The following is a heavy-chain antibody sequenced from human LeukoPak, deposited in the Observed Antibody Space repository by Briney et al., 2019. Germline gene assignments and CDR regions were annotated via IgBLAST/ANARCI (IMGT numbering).Heavy chain of an antibody. D-gene: IGHD6-13*01. J-gene: IGHJ4*02. V-gene: IGHV3-30*18. CDR1: GFTFSSYG. CDR2: VSSDRSRK. CDR3: AKGGVSDSGSWYGDYFDY. Sequence: QSGGSLRLSCEASGFTFSSYGMHWVRQAPGKGLDGVAVVSSDRSRKEYADSVKGRFTISRDNAKNTLYLQMDSLRAEDTAVYYCAKGGVSDSGSWYGDYFDYWGQGTLVTVSS.